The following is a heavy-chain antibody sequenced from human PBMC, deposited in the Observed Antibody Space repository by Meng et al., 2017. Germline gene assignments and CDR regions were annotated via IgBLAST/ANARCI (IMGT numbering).Heavy chain of an antibody. J-gene: IGHJ3*02. Sequence: QGALGRCGGELEKPGSWVKVSCKSSGGTVSSEAISWVRQAPGQGLEWMGGIIPIFGTANYAQKFQGRVTITADESTSTAYMELSSLRSEDTAVYYCASSVVAYSSGWYYAFDIWGQGTMVTVSS. CDR3: ASSVVAYSSGWYYAFDI. CDR1: GGTVSSEA. V-gene: IGHV1-69*01. D-gene: IGHD6-19*01. CDR2: IIPIFGTA.